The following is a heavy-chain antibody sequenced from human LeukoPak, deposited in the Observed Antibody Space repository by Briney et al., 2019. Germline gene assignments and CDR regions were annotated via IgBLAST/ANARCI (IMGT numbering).Heavy chain of an antibody. J-gene: IGHJ5*02. V-gene: IGHV3-21*01. D-gene: IGHD2-2*01. Sequence: GGSLRLSCAASGFTFSSYSMNWVRQAPGKGLEWVSSISSSSSYIYYADSVKVRFTISRDNAKNSLYLQMNSLRAEDTAVYYCARDANYCSSTSCHNWFDPWGQGTLVTVSS. CDR1: GFTFSSYS. CDR2: ISSSSSYI. CDR3: ARDANYCSSTSCHNWFDP.